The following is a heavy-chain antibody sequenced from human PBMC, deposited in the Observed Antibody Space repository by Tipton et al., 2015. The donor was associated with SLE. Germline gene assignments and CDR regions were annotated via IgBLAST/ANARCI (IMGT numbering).Heavy chain of an antibody. CDR1: GFVFSSYW. J-gene: IGHJ4*02. CDR2: IKSDGSDT. V-gene: IGHV3-74*01. CDR3: TRARGQQLPTDY. D-gene: IGHD6-13*01. Sequence: SLRLSCAASGFVFSSYWMHWVRQAPGKGLVWAARIKSDGSDTNYADSVRGRFTISRDNAKNTLYLQMNSLRAEDTAVYYCTRARGQQLPTDYWGQGTLVTVSS.